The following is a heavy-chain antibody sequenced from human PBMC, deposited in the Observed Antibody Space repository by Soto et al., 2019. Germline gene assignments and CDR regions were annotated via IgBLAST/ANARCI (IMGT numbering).Heavy chain of an antibody. D-gene: IGHD5-12*01. Sequence: ASVKVSCKASGYTFTSYGISWVRQAPGQGLEWMGWINANNGNTNYAQKLQGRVTMTTDTSTSTAYMELRRLRSDDTAVYYCTLTARGYSGYDPFDYRAQRTLVTVSS. J-gene: IGHJ4*02. CDR1: GYTFTSYG. CDR2: INANNGNT. CDR3: TLTARGYSGYDPFDY. V-gene: IGHV1-18*01.